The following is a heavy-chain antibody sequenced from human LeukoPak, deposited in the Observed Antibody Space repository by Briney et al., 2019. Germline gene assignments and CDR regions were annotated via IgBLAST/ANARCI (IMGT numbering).Heavy chain of an antibody. Sequence: ASVKVSCKASGYTFTSYGISWVRQAPGQGLEWMGWINPNSGGTNYAQKFQGRVTMTRDTSISTAYMELSRLRSDDTAVYYCAISNYYGSGSYYSWGQGTLVTVSS. V-gene: IGHV1-2*02. CDR1: GYTFTSYG. CDR3: AISNYYGSGSYYS. CDR2: INPNSGGT. D-gene: IGHD3-10*01. J-gene: IGHJ4*02.